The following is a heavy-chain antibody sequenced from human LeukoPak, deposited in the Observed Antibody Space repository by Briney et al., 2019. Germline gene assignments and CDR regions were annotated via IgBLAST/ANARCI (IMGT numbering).Heavy chain of an antibody. D-gene: IGHD3-3*01. V-gene: IGHV3-48*03. CDR1: GFTFRSYE. J-gene: IGHJ4*02. CDR2: LSSSGSAF. Sequence: GGSLRLSCEDSGFTFRSYEMNWVRQAPGKGLEWIAYLSSSGSAFSYADSVKGRFTIARDNAKNFVYLEMNSLRADDTAVYYCARSARLMKGVVEVTALDDWGQGTLVTVSS. CDR3: ARSARLMKGVVEVTALDD.